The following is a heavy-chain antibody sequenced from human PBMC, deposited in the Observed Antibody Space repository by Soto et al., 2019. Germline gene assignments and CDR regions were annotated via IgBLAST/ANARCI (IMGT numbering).Heavy chain of an antibody. D-gene: IGHD3-3*01. J-gene: IGHJ4*02. CDR3: AHLKDPENYDFWSGSLDY. V-gene: IGHV2-5*02. CDR2: IYWDDDK. CDR1: GFSLSTSGVG. Sequence: GSGPTLVNPTQTLTLTCTFSGFSLSTSGVGVGWIRQPPGKALEWLALIYWDDDKRYSPSLKSRLTITKDTSKNQVVLTMTNMDPVDTATYYCAHLKDPENYDFWSGSLDYWGQGTLVTVSS.